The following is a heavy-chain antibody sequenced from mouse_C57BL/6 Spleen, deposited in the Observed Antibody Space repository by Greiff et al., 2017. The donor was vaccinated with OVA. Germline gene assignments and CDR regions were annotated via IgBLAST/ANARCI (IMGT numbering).Heavy chain of an antibody. J-gene: IGHJ4*01. V-gene: IGHV1-55*01. Sequence: QVHVKQSGAELVKPGASVKMSCKASGYTFTSYWITWVKQRPGQGLEWIGDIYPGSGSTNYNEKFKSKATLTVDTSSSTAYMQLSSLTSEDSAVYYCARGDYYGNYYAMDYWGQGTSVTVSS. CDR2: IYPGSGST. CDR3: ARGDYYGNYYAMDY. CDR1: GYTFTSYW. D-gene: IGHD2-1*01.